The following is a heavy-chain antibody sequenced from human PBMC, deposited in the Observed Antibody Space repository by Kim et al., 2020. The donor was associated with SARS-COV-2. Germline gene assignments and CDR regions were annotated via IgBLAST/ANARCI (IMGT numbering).Heavy chain of an antibody. CDR1: GGSFSGYY. V-gene: IGHV4-34*01. Sequence: SETLSLTCAVYGGSFSGYYWSWIRQPPGKGLEWIGEINHSGSTNYTPSLKSRVTISVDTSKNQFSLKLSSVTAADTAVYYCARGKYSSSWYGRISWFDPWGQGTLVTVSS. CDR2: INHSGST. J-gene: IGHJ5*02. CDR3: ARGKYSSSWYGRISWFDP. D-gene: IGHD6-13*01.